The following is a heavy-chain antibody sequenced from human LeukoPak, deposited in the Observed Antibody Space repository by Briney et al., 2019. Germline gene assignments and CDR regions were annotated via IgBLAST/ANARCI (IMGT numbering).Heavy chain of an antibody. CDR1: GYTFTSYY. Sequence: ASVKVSCKASGYTFTSYYMHWVRQAPGQGLEWMGIINPSGGSTSYAQKFQGRVTMTRDTSTSTVYMELSSLRSEDTAVYYCARAGSGSYLDVGMGVWGQGTTVTVSS. CDR2: INPSGGST. J-gene: IGHJ6*02. D-gene: IGHD1-26*01. CDR3: ARAGSGSYLDVGMGV. V-gene: IGHV1-46*01.